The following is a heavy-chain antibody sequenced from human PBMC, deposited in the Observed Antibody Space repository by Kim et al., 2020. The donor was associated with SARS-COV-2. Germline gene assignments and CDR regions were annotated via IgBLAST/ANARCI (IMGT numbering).Heavy chain of an antibody. CDR3: ARGRTYNWNYLDAFDI. CDR2: IIPFFGTT. V-gene: IGHV1-69*06. Sequence: SVKVSCKASGGSFSSYAIYWVRHAPGQGLESMGGIIPFFGTTNYALKFQARVTITADKSTSIAYMELSSLTSEDTAVYYCARGRTYNWNYLDAFDIWGQGTMVTVSS. CDR1: GGSFSSYA. D-gene: IGHD1-7*01. J-gene: IGHJ3*02.